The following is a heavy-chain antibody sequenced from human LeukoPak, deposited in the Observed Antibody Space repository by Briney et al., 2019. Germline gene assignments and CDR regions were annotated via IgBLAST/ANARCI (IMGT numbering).Heavy chain of an antibody. CDR2: ISAYNGNT. CDR3: ARTIGVVPAALTNWFDP. Sequence: GASVKVSCKASGYTFTSYGISWVRQAPVQGLEWMGWISAYNGNTNYAQKLQGRVTMTTDTSTSTAYMELRSLRSDDTAVYYCARTIGVVPAALTNWFDPWGQGTLVTVSS. V-gene: IGHV1-18*01. D-gene: IGHD2-2*01. CDR1: GYTFTSYG. J-gene: IGHJ5*02.